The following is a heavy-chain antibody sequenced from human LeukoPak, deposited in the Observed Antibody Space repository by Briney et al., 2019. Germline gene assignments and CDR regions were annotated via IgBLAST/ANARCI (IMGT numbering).Heavy chain of an antibody. Sequence: SETLSLTCTVSGGSISSSTFYWGWIRQPPGKGLEWIAYISDIGSINYNPSLKSRVTISLDTSKNQFSLKLSSVTAADTAVYYCAGHHPRNTVDFWGQGTLVTVSS. CDR3: AGHHPRNTVDF. CDR1: GGSISSSTFY. J-gene: IGHJ4*02. D-gene: IGHD2/OR15-2a*01. CDR2: ISDIGSI. V-gene: IGHV4-61*05.